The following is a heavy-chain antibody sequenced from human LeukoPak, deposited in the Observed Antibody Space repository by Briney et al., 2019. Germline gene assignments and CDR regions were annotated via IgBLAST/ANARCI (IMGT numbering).Heavy chain of an antibody. Sequence: PGGSLRLSCAASGFTFSSYSMNWVRQAPGKGLEWVSSISSDSSYVYYADSVKGRFTISRDNAEYSLYLQMNSLGAEDTAMYYCGTTGSELLWFGAVDNWGLGTLVTVSS. D-gene: IGHD3-10*01. CDR2: ISSDSSYV. V-gene: IGHV3-21*01. J-gene: IGHJ4*02. CDR3: GTTGSELLWFGAVDN. CDR1: GFTFSSYS.